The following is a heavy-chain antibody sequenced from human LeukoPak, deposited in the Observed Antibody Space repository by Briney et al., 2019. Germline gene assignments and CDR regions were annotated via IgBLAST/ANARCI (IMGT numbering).Heavy chain of an antibody. CDR3: AKQSKLSCSSTSCPLDY. J-gene: IGHJ4*02. Sequence: PGGSLRLSCAASGFTFSDYYMSWIRQAPGKGLEWVAYISGSGSGTYYADSVKARFIISRDNSKNTLYLQMSSLRAEDTAVYYCAKQSKLSCSSTSCPLDYWGQGTLVTVSS. V-gene: IGHV3-11*01. CDR2: ISGSGSGT. CDR1: GFTFSDYY. D-gene: IGHD2-2*01.